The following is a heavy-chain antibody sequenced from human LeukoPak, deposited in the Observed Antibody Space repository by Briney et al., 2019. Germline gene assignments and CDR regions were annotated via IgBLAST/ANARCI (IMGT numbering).Heavy chain of an antibody. CDR1: GFTFSSYS. D-gene: IGHD5-18*01. J-gene: IGHJ4*02. V-gene: IGHV3-21*01. CDR3: ARASGDIVETATMGSY. CDR2: VSSSSSSI. Sequence: GGSLRLSCAASGFTFSSYSMNWVRQAPGKGLEWVSSVSSSSSSIYYADSVKGRFTISRDNAKNSLYLQMNSLRAEDTAVYYCARASGDIVETATMGSYWGQGTLVTVSS.